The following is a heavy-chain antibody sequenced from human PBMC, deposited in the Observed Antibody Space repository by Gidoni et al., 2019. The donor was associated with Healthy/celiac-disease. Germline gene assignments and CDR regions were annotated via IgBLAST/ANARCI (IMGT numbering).Heavy chain of an antibody. CDR2: IYYSGST. V-gene: IGHV4-39*07. CDR1: GGSISSSSYY. D-gene: IGHD6-19*01. CDR3: ARGVQSSGSSFDY. Sequence: QLQLQESGPGLVKPSEPLSLTCTVSGGSISSSSYYWGWIRPPPGKGLEWIGSIYYSGSTYYNPSLKSRVTISVDTSKNQFSLKLSSVTAADTAVYYCARGVQSSGSSFDYWGQGTLVTVSS. J-gene: IGHJ4*02.